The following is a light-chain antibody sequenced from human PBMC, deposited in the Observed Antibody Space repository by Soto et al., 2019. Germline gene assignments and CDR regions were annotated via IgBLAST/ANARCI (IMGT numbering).Light chain of an antibody. J-gene: IGLJ3*02. CDR3: SSYTISSTLV. CDR1: SSDVGGYAY. CDR2: EVS. V-gene: IGLV2-14*01. Sequence: QSVLTQPASVSGSPGQSITISCTGTSSDVGGYAYVSWYQQHPGKAPKLMIYEVSNRPSGVSHRFSGSKSGNTASLTISGLQAEDEADYYCSSYTISSTLVFGTGTQLTVL.